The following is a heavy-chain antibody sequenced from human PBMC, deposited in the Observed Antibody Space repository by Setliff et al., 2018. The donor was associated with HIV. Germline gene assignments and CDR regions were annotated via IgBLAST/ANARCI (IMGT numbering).Heavy chain of an antibody. CDR2: ISSNTGNP. D-gene: IGHD2-21*01. V-gene: IGHV7-4-1*02. J-gene: IGHJ3*02. CDR3: ARANIYSDAFDI. Sequence: ASVKVSCKASGYSFTTYSLNWVRQVPGQGVEWMGWISSNTGNPTYAQDFTGRFVSSLDTSVNTAYLQITTLRAEDSAVYYCARANIYSDAFDIWGQGTMVTVSS. CDR1: GYSFTTYS.